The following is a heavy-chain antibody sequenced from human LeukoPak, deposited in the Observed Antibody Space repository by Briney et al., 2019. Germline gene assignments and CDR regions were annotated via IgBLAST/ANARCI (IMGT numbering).Heavy chain of an antibody. CDR1: GASISNTGYY. CDR2: IYHSGST. D-gene: IGHD7-27*01. Sequence: SETLSLTCTVSGASISNTGYYWGWIRQPPGKGLEWIGNIYHSGSTYYSPSLKSRVTLSVDTSKNQFSLKLSSVTAADTAVYYCAGLLNGGASHWFDPWGQGTLVTVSS. CDR3: AGLLNGGASHWFDP. V-gene: IGHV4-39*01. J-gene: IGHJ5*02.